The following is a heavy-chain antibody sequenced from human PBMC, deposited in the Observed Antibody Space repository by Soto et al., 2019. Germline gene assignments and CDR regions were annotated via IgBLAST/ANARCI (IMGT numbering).Heavy chain of an antibody. Sequence: PSXTLSLTCTVSGGSISSYYCSWIRQPPGKGLDWIGYIYYSGSTNYTPSLKSRVTISVDTSKTQSSLKLSSVTVAHTAFFYCGRGNTAIFYYYYYMDVWGKGPTVTVSS. CDR1: GGSISSYY. CDR3: GRGNTAIFYYYYYMDV. D-gene: IGHD3-3*01. CDR2: IYYSGST. J-gene: IGHJ6*03. V-gene: IGHV4-59*01.